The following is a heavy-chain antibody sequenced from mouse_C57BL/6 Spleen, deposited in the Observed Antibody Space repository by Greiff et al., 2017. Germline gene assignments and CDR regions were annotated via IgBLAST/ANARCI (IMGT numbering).Heavy chain of an antibody. Sequence: QVQLQQPGTELVKPGASVKLSCKASGYTFTSYWLHWVKQRPGQGLEWIGNINPSNGGTNYNEKFKSKATLTVDTSSSTAYMQLSSLTSEDSAVYYCARPPLYGSSLYYFDYWGQGTTLTVSS. CDR1: GYTFTSYW. V-gene: IGHV1-53*01. CDR2: INPSNGGT. D-gene: IGHD1-1*01. CDR3: ARPPLYGSSLYYFDY. J-gene: IGHJ2*01.